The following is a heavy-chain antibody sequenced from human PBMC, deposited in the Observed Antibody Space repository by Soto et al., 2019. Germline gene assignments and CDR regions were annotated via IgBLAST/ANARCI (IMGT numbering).Heavy chain of an antibody. Sequence: ASVKVSCKASGYTFTSYDINWVRQATGQGLEWMGWMNPNSGNTGYAQKFQGRVTMTRNTSISTAYMELSSLRSDDTAVYYCARGAAAALNWFDPWGQGTLVTVSS. D-gene: IGHD6-13*01. V-gene: IGHV1-8*01. J-gene: IGHJ5*02. CDR1: GYTFTSYD. CDR3: ARGAAAALNWFDP. CDR2: MNPNSGNT.